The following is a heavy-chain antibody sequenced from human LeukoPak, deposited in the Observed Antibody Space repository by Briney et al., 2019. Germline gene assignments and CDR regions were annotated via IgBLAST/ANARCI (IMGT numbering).Heavy chain of an antibody. D-gene: IGHD1-26*01. CDR1: GGSIISTNR. CDR2: VHGSGAS. Sequence: SGTLSLTCAASGGSIISTNRRCGVRQPPGKGLEWIGEVHGSGASNYNPSLKSRISMSIDKSRNHLSLELTSVTAADTAIYYCARESGAFSPFGFWGQGTLVTVSS. V-gene: IGHV4-4*02. J-gene: IGHJ4*02. CDR3: ARESGAFSPFGF.